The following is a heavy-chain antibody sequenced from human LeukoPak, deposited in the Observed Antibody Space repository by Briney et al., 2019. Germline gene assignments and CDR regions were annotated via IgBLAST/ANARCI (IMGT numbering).Heavy chain of an antibody. V-gene: IGHV1-46*01. D-gene: IGHD3-22*01. CDR2: INPSGGST. J-gene: IGHJ4*02. CDR3: ARDQYYYDSSGNPGY. CDR1: GYTFTSYY. Sequence: ASVKVPCKASGYTFTSYYMHWVRQAPGQGLEWMGIINPSGGSTSYAQKFQGRVTMTRDTSTSTVYMELSSLRSEDTAVYYCARDQYYYDSSGNPGYWGQGTLVTVSS.